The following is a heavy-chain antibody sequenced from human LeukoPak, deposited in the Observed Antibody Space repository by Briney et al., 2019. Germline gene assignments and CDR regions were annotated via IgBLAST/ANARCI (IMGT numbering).Heavy chain of an antibody. D-gene: IGHD6-19*01. Sequence: PSETLSLTCAVYGGSFSSYYWSWIRQPPGKGLEWIGYIYYSGSTNYNTSLKSRVTISVDTSKNQLSLKLSSVIAADTAVYYCARVIGAVAGRAVTGYWYFDLWGRGTLVTVSS. V-gene: IGHV4-59*01. J-gene: IGHJ2*01. CDR3: ARVIGAVAGRAVTGYWYFDL. CDR1: GGSFSSYY. CDR2: IYYSGST.